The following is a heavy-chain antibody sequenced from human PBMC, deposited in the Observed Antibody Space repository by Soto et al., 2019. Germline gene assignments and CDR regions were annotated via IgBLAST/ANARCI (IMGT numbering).Heavy chain of an antibody. CDR3: AREASGGFYDF. CDR2: VYSGST. Sequence: QLQLQESASGLVKPSQTLTLTCTVSNGSINSGGYSWSWIRQPPGQGLEWIGYVYSGSTYYSPSLKSRVTISMDTSKNQVSLRLKSVTAADTAVYYCAREASGGFYDFWGQGTLVTVSS. D-gene: IGHD2-15*01. J-gene: IGHJ4*02. V-gene: IGHV4-30-2*01. CDR1: NGSINSGGYS.